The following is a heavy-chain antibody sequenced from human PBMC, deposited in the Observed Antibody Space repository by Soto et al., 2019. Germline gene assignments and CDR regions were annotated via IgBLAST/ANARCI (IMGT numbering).Heavy chain of an antibody. Sequence: PGGSLRLSCAASGFTFRNYGMHWVRQAPGKGLEWVAVISHDGSYKYYGDAVKGRFTISRDTSKNAVYLEMNSLRPEDTAVYYCAKGLLAIVGTTLPRDAFSIWGQGTMVTVSS. CDR1: GFTFRNYG. D-gene: IGHD1-26*01. V-gene: IGHV3-30*18. CDR3: AKGLLAIVGTTLPRDAFSI. J-gene: IGHJ3*02. CDR2: ISHDGSYK.